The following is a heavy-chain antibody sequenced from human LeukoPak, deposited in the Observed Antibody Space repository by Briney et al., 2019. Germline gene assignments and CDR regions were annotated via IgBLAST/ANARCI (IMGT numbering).Heavy chain of an antibody. CDR3: ARGGRYSSSWYRAYYYYYYGMDV. J-gene: IGHJ6*02. D-gene: IGHD6-13*01. V-gene: IGHV3-13*04. CDR2: IGTAGDT. Sequence: PGGSPRLSCAASGFTFSSYDMHWVRQATGKGLEWVSAIGTAGDTYYPGSVKGRFTISRENAKNFLYLKMNSLRAGDTAVYYCARGGRYSSSWYRAYYYYYYGMDVWGQGTTVTVSS. CDR1: GFTFSSYD.